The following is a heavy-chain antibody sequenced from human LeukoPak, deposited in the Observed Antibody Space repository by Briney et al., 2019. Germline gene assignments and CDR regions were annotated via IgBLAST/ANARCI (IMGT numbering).Heavy chain of an antibody. Sequence: ASVKVSCKASGYTFSDYDVNWVRQAPGQGLEWMGWMNPTSGDTGYAQKFQGRVTMTRDMSTSTVYMELSSLRSEDTAVYYCARENSLGFDYWGQGTLVTVSS. J-gene: IGHJ4*02. D-gene: IGHD1-26*01. CDR3: ARENSLGFDY. CDR2: MNPTSGDT. CDR1: GYTFSDYD. V-gene: IGHV1-8*01.